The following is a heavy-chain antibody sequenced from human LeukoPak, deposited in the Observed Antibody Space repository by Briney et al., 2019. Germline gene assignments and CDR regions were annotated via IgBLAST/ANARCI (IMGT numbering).Heavy chain of an antibody. CDR3: VRDFRLVGATRVFDY. CDR2: ISSSSSYI. D-gene: IGHD1-26*01. J-gene: IGHJ4*02. V-gene: IGHV3-21*01. Sequence: GGSLRLSCAASGFTFSNYHMNWVRQAPGKGLEWVSSISSSSSYIYYADSVKGRFTISRDNAKNSLYLQMNSLRAEDTAVYYCVRDFRLVGATRVFDYWGQGTLVTVSS. CDR1: GFTFSNYH.